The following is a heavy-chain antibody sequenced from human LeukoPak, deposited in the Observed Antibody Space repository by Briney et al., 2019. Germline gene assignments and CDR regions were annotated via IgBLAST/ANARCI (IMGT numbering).Heavy chain of an antibody. V-gene: IGHV4-4*07. Sequence: SETLSLTCTVSGDSISTYYWSWLRQPAGRGLEWIGRIYTSGSTNYNPSRKSRVTMSVDTSKNQFSLKLSSVTAADTAVYYCARLSCSSTSCYSFDYWGQGTLVTVSS. J-gene: IGHJ4*02. CDR3: ARLSCSSTSCYSFDY. CDR1: GDSISTYY. D-gene: IGHD2-2*01. CDR2: IYTSGST.